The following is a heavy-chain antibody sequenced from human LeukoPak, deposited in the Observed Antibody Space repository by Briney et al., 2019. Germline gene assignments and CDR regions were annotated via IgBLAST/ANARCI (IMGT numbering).Heavy chain of an antibody. CDR3: VRRARYGDYPFDY. J-gene: IGHJ4*02. V-gene: IGHV4-4*07. CDR1: GGSISSYY. CDR2: IYTSGST. D-gene: IGHD4-17*01. Sequence: SETVSLTCSVWGGSISSYYGICIRQPAGKGLEGIGRIYTSGSTNYNPSLKSRVTMSVDTSKNQFSLKLSSVTAADTAVYYCVRRARYGDYPFDYWGQGTLVTVSS.